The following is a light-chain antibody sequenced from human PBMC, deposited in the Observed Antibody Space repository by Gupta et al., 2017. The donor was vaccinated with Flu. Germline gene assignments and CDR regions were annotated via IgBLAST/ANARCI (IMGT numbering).Light chain of an antibody. CDR3: SSYTTSRTLV. V-gene: IGLV2-14*01. CDR1: NSDVGGYNV. Sequence: QSALTQPASVSGSPGQSIAISCTGSNSDVGGYNVVSWYQQYPGKAPKLLIYEVTKRPSGVSYRFSGSKSGNTVSLTIAGLQAEDEADYYCSSYTTSRTLVFGGGTKLTVL. J-gene: IGLJ3*02. CDR2: EVT.